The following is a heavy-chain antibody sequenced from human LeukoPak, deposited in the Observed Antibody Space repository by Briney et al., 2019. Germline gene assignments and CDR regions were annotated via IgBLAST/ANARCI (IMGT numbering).Heavy chain of an antibody. D-gene: IGHD3-22*01. CDR3: ARYYYDSSGYYYLGYFDY. J-gene: IGHJ4*02. CDR2: IYYSGST. CDR1: GGSISSGDYY. V-gene: IGHV4-30-4*08. Sequence: SETLSLTCTVSGGSISSGDYYWSWIRQPPGKGLEWIGYIYYSGSTYYNPSLKSRVTISVDTSKNQFSLKLSSVAAADTAVYYCARYYYDSSGYYYLGYFDYWGQGTLVTVSS.